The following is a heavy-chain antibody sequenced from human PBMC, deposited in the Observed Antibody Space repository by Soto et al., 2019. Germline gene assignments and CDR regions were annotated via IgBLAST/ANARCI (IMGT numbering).Heavy chain of an antibody. Sequence: PGEYLKISCKGSGYSFTSYWIGWVRQMPGKGLEWMGIIYPGDSDTRYSPSFQGQVTISADKSISTAYLQWSSLKASDTAMYYCARQKGGSSGGDAFDIWGQGTMVTVSS. CDR2: IYPGDSDT. D-gene: IGHD6-6*01. CDR3: ARQKGGSSGGDAFDI. V-gene: IGHV5-51*01. J-gene: IGHJ3*02. CDR1: GYSFTSYW.